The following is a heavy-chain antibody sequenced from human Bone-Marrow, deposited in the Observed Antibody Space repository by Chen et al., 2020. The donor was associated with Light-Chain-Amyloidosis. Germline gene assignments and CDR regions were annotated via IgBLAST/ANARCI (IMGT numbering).Heavy chain of an antibody. CDR3: VRGTSGGYGLFDQ. CDR1: EFTFSSYW. V-gene: IGHV3-74*02. J-gene: IGHJ4*02. Sequence: EAQLVESGGGLVQPGGSLRLSCAASEFTFSSYWMHWVRQTPGKGLVWVSRISPDGKTTYYADSVKGRFTISRDNAKNTLFLQMNSLRVEDTAVYFCVRGTSGGYGLFDQWGQGPLVTVSS. D-gene: IGHD2-2*01. CDR2: ISPDGKTT.